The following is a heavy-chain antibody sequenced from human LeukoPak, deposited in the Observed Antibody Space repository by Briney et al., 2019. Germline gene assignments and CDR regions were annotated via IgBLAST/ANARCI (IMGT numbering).Heavy chain of an antibody. D-gene: IGHD6-19*01. J-gene: IGHJ6*03. CDR2: ISSSGSTI. Sequence: GGSLRLSCAASGFTFSSYEMNWVRQAPGKGLEWVSYISSSGSTIYYADSVKGRFTISRDNAKNSLYLQMNSLRAEDTALYYCARFPSGWYYYYYMDVWGKGTTVTVSS. V-gene: IGHV3-48*03. CDR3: ARFPSGWYYYYYMDV. CDR1: GFTFSSYE.